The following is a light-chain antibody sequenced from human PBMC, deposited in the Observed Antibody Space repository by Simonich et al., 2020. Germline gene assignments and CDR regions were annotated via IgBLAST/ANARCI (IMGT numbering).Light chain of an antibody. Sequence: QSALTQPRSVSGSPGQSVTISCTGTSSDVGGYNYFSWYQQHPGKAPKLLIYDVSKRPAGVSNRFSGSKSGNTASLTISGLQAEDEADYYCSSYTSSSFWVFGGGTKLTVL. J-gene: IGLJ3*02. CDR2: DVS. CDR1: SSDVGGYNY. CDR3: SSYTSSSFWV. V-gene: IGLV2-11*01.